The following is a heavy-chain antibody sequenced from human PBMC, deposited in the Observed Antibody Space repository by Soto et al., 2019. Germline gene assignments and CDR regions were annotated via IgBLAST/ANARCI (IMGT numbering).Heavy chain of an antibody. CDR2: ITNRGDDI. CDR1: GFTFNDFY. Sequence: QLHLVESGGGLVKPGGSLRLSCAASGFTFNDFYMIWFRQAPGRGLEWLAYITNRGDDIYYADSERGRFTISRDNGKNSLYLQMNSLTVEDTALYSLARDMSYGDFGRNWFDPWGQGTPVSVSA. J-gene: IGHJ5*02. V-gene: IGHV3-11*01. CDR3: ARDMSYGDFGRNWFDP. D-gene: IGHD2-21*02.